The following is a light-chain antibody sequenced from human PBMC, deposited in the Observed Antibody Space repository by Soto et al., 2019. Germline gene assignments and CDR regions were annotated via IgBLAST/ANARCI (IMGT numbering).Light chain of an antibody. V-gene: IGKV3-20*01. CDR2: GAS. CDR1: QSVSSSY. J-gene: IGKJ1*01. CDR3: QQYGSSPWT. Sequence: ESVLTQSPGTLSLSSGERATLSCRASQSVSSSYLAWYQQKPGQAPRPLIYGASSRAIGIPDRFSGSGSGTDFTLTISRLEPEDITVYYCQQYGSSPWTLGQGTKV.